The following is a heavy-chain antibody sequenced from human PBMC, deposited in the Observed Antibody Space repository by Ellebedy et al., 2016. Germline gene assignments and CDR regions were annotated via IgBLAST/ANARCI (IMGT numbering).Heavy chain of an antibody. CDR1: GYSFTSYW. D-gene: IGHD5-24*01. CDR2: IYPGDSDT. CDR3: ARHGGWLQSYYYYGMDV. Sequence: GESLKISCKGSGYSFTSYWIGWVRQMPGKGLEWMGIIYPGDSDTRYSPSFQGQVTVSADKSISTAYLQWSSLKASDTAMYYCARHGGWLQSYYYYGMDVWGQGTTVTVSS. V-gene: IGHV5-51*01. J-gene: IGHJ6*02.